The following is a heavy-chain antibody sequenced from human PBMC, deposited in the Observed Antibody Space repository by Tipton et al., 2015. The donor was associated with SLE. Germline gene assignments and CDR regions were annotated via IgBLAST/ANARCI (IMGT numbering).Heavy chain of an antibody. J-gene: IGHJ2*01. V-gene: IGHV4-59*01. Sequence: LRLSCTVSGGSISSYYWSWIRQPPGKGLEWIGYIYYSGSTNYNPSLKSRVTISVDTSKNQFSLKLSSVTAADTAVYYCARVGFTEMAATPQGHFDLWGRGTLVTVSS. CDR1: GGSISSYY. CDR3: ARVGFTEMAATPQGHFDL. CDR2: IYYSGST. D-gene: IGHD5-24*01.